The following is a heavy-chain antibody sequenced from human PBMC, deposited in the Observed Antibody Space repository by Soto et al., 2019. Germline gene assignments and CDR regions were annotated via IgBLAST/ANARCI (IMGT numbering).Heavy chain of an antibody. V-gene: IGHV2-5*02. J-gene: IGHJ5*02. CDR1: GFSLTGSGVG. CDR2: IYWDDDK. Sequence: SGPTLVNPTQTLTLTCTFSGFSLTGSGVGVGWIRQPPGKALEWLALIYWDDDKRYSPSLKSRLTITKDTSKNQVALTVTNMDPVDTATYYCAHRRPVSSNTNGGWFDPWGQGTLVTVSS. D-gene: IGHD2-8*01. CDR3: AHRRPVSSNTNGGWFDP.